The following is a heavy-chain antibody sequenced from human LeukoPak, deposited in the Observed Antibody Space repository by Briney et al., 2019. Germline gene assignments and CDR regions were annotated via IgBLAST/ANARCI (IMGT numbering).Heavy chain of an antibody. Sequence: PGGSLRLSCAASGFTFSDYYMSWIRQAPGKGLEWVSYISSSSSYTNYADSVKGRFTITRDNAKNSLYQQMNSLRAEDTAVYYCARDYGDYVSYFDYWGQGTLVTVSA. CDR1: GFTFSDYY. D-gene: IGHD4-17*01. V-gene: IGHV3-11*06. J-gene: IGHJ4*02. CDR3: ARDYGDYVSYFDY. CDR2: ISSSSSYT.